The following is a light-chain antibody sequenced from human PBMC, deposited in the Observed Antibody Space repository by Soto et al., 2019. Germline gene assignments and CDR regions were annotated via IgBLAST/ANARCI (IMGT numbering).Light chain of an antibody. Sequence: QSVLTQPPSASGTPGQRVTISCSGRSSNIESNTVNWYQHLPGTSPKLVIHTDDQRPSGVPDRFSGSKSGTSASLAISELQSEDEADYYCATWDDILSGLVFGGGTKLTVL. J-gene: IGLJ2*01. V-gene: IGLV1-44*01. CDR2: TDD. CDR3: ATWDDILSGLV. CDR1: SSNIESNT.